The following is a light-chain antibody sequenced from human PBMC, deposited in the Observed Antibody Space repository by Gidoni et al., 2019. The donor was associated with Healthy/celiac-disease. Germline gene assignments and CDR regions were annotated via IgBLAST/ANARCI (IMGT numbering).Light chain of an antibody. Sequence: QSALTPPASVSGSPGQSSTISCTGTSSDVGGYNFVSWYQQHPGKAPKLMIYEVSNRPSGVSNRFSGSKSGNTASLTISGLQAEDEADYYCSSYTSRTTVVFGGGTKVTVL. J-gene: IGLJ2*01. V-gene: IGLV2-14*01. CDR1: SSDVGGYNF. CDR3: SSYTSRTTVV. CDR2: EVS.